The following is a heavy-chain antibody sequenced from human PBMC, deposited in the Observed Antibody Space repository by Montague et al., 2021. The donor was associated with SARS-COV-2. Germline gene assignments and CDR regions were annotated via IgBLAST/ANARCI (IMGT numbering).Heavy chain of an antibody. CDR1: GFGFNNYW. D-gene: IGHD3-22*01. J-gene: IGHJ3*01. CDR3: ARDQNYDSSGQYYDVFDL. V-gene: IGHV3-7*01. CDR2: IRKDATKI. Sequence: SLRLSCAASGFGFNNYWMAWVRQTPGKGLEWVANIRKDATKISYVDSVKGRFTISRDNAKNSLYPEMNSLRAEDTAVYYCARDQNYDSSGQYYDVFDLWGQGTMVAVSS.